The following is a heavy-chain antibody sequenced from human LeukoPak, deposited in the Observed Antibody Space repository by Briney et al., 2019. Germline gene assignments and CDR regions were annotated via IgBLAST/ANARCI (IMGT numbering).Heavy chain of an antibody. CDR1: GGSISRDDYY. CDR2: IYYSGST. J-gene: IGHJ3*02. Sequence: PSETLSLTCTVSGGSISRDDYYWSWIRQPPGKGLEWIGYIYYSGSTYYNPSLESRVIVSVDTSKNQFSLKLTSVTAADTAVYYCAREASADYGDFVGAFDIWGPGTMVTVSS. D-gene: IGHD4-17*01. V-gene: IGHV4-30-4*01. CDR3: AREASADYGDFVGAFDI.